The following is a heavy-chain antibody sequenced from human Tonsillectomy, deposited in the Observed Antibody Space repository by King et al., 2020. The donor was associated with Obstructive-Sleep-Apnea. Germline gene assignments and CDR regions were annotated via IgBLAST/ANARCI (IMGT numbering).Heavy chain of an antibody. CDR1: GGSIISGGYH. Sequence: QLQESGPGLVKPSQTLSLTCTVSGGSIISGGYHWSWIRQHPGKGLEWIGYIYDSGSTYYHPSLKSRIAISVDTSKNQFSLKLRSVTAADTAVYYCARLPGGNYGMDVWGQGTTVTVSS. J-gene: IGHJ6*02. D-gene: IGHD3-16*01. V-gene: IGHV4-31*03. CDR2: IYDSGST. CDR3: ARLPGGNYGMDV.